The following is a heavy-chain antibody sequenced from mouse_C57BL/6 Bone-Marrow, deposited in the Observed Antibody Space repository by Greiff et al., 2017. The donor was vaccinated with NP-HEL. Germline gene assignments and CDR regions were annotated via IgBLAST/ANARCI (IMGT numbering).Heavy chain of an antibody. D-gene: IGHD1-1*02. J-gene: IGHJ3*01. Sequence: VQLQQPGAELVRPGTSVKLSCKASGYTFTSYWMHWVKQRPGPGLEWIGVIDPSDSYTNYNQKFKGTATLTVDTSSSTAYMQLSSLTSEDSAVYYCARWGGRAYWGQGTLVTVSA. CDR1: GYTFTSYW. V-gene: IGHV1-59*01. CDR3: ARWGGRAY. CDR2: IDPSDSYT.